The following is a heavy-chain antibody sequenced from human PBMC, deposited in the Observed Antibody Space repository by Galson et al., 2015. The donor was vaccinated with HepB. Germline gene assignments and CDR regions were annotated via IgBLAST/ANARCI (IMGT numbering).Heavy chain of an antibody. V-gene: IGHV3-53*01. J-gene: IGHJ4*02. CDR1: DLTVSNNY. Sequence: SLRLSCAVSDLTVSNNYMSWVRQAPGKGLEWVSTIYSDGTTHYTDSVKARFTISRDNSKNTLYLQMNSLRAEDTAVYYCVTQGFGVDSIFDYWGQGTLVTVSS. CDR3: VTQGFGVDSIFDY. D-gene: IGHD3-3*01. CDR2: IYSDGTT.